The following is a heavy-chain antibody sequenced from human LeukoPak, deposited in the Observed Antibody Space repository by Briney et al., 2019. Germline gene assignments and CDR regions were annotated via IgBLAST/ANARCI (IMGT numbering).Heavy chain of an antibody. CDR1: GGPISSYY. J-gene: IGHJ5*02. CDR3: AREARLYSGSLFDP. V-gene: IGHV4-59*01. D-gene: IGHD1-26*01. Sequence: KTSETLSLTCTVSGGPISSYYWSWIRQPPGKGLEWIGYIYYSGSTNYNPSLKSRVTISVDTSKNQFSLKLSSVTAADTAVYYCAREARLYSGSLFDPWGQGTLVTVSS. CDR2: IYYSGST.